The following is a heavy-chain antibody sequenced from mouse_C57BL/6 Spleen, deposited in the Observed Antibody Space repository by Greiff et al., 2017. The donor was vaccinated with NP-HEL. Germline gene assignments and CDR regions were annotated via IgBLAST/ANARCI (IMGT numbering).Heavy chain of an antibody. CDR1: GFTFSSYT. CDR3: ARDDYFPSY. Sequence: EVQLVESGGGLVKPGGSLKLSCAASGFTFSSYTMSWVRQTPEKRLEWVATISGGGGNTYYPDSVKGRFTISRDNAKNTLYLQMSSLRSEDTALYYCARDDYFPSYWGQGTLVTVSA. CDR2: ISGGGGNT. J-gene: IGHJ3*01. V-gene: IGHV5-9*01. D-gene: IGHD2-4*01.